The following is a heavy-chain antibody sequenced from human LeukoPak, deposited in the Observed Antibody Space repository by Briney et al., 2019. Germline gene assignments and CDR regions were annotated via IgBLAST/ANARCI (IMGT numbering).Heavy chain of an antibody. CDR1: GFTFSSYG. J-gene: IGHJ4*02. V-gene: IGHV3-30*18. CDR2: ISYDGSNK. D-gene: IGHD5-12*01. Sequence: GGSLRLSCAASGFTFSSYGMRWVRQAPGKGLEWVAVISYDGSNKYYADSVKGRFTISRDNSKNPLYLQMHSLSAEDTALHYCAKDIRIERQRGYSGYGGFAYWGQGALVTVSS. CDR3: AKDIRIERQRGYSGYGGFAY.